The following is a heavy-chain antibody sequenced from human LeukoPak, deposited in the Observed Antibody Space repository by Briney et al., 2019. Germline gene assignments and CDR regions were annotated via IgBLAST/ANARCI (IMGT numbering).Heavy chain of an antibody. CDR3: AKEPRIAGPTQFHY. J-gene: IGHJ4*02. Sequence: GGSLRLSCAASGFSFSSYAMSWVRQAPGKGLEWVSDISGSGGSTYHADSVKGRFTISRDNSKNTLYLQMNSLRADDTAVYYCAKEPRIAGPTQFHYWGQGTLVTVSS. CDR1: GFSFSSYA. CDR2: ISGSGGST. V-gene: IGHV3-23*01. D-gene: IGHD6-13*01.